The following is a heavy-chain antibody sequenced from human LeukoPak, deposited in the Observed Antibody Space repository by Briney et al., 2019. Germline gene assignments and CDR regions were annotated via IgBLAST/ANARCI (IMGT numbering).Heavy chain of an antibody. Sequence: SETLSLTCTVSGGSISRYYWSWIRQPPGKGLEWIGYIYYSGSTNYNPSLKSRVTISVDTSKNQFSLKLSSVTAADTAVYYCARQGPNFDLWGRGTLVTVSS. J-gene: IGHJ2*01. CDR3: ARQGPNFDL. CDR1: GGSISRYY. CDR2: IYYSGST. V-gene: IGHV4-59*08.